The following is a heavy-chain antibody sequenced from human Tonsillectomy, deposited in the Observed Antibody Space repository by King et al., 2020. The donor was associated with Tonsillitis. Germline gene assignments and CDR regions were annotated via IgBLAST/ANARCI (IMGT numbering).Heavy chain of an antibody. J-gene: IGHJ6*01. CDR1: GFTFRNSG. Sequence: QVQLVESGGGVVQPGRSLRLSCAASGFTFRNSGMHWVRQAPGKGLEWVTTISYDGGNKYYADSVKGRFTISRDNSKNTLYLQMTSLRAEDTAVYYCARDLPYVAWLVIYGMDVRGQGTTVIVSS. V-gene: IGHV3-33*05. D-gene: IGHD6-19*01. CDR3: ARDLPYVAWLVIYGMDV. CDR2: ISYDGGNK.